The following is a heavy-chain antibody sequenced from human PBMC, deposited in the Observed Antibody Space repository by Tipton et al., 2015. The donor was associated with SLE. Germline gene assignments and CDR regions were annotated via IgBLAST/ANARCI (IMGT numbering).Heavy chain of an antibody. D-gene: IGHD3-22*01. CDR1: GGSISSYY. J-gene: IGHJ3*02. Sequence: TLSLTCTVSGGSISSYYWSWIRQPPGKGLEWIGYIYYSGSTNYNPSLKSRVTISVDTSKNQFSLKLSSVTAADTAVYYCARDYYDSSGGDAFDIWGQGTMVTVSS. V-gene: IGHV4-59*01. CDR3: ARDYYDSSGGDAFDI. CDR2: IYYSGST.